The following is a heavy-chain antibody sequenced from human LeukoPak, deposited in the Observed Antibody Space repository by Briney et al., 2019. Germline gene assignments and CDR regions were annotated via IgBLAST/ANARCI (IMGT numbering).Heavy chain of an antibody. CDR3: ARYGNGAWLAHYSFDI. V-gene: IGHV3-7*01. D-gene: IGHD6-19*01. CDR2: IKQDGSER. Sequence: GGSLRLSCAASGFTFSSYAMSWVRQAPGKGLEWVANIKQDGSERYYVDSVKGRFAISRDNAENSLYLQMNSLRAEDTAVYYCARYGNGAWLAHYSFDIWGQGTMVTVSS. J-gene: IGHJ3*02. CDR1: GFTFSSYA.